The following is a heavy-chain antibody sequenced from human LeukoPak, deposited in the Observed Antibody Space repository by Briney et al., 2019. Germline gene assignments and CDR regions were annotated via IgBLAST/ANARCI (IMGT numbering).Heavy chain of an antibody. J-gene: IGHJ6*02. CDR1: GFALSSHW. CDR3: ARNNGMDV. CDR2: VNRDGSET. V-gene: IGHV3-7*03. Sequence: GGSLRLSCAASGFALSSHWMTWVRQVPGRGPEWVADVNRDGSETYYLDSVKGRFTISKDNAKNSLYLQMNSLRAEDTALYHCARNNGMDVWGQGTTVIVSS.